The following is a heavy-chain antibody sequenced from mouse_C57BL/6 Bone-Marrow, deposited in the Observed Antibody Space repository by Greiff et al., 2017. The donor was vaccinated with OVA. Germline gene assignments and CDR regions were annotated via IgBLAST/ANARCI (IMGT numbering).Heavy chain of an antibody. D-gene: IGHD4-1*01. Sequence: VQLVESGAELARPGASVKLSCKASGYTFTSYGISWVKQRTGQGLEWIGEIYPRSGNTYYNEKFKGKATLTADKSSSTAYMELRSLTSEDSAVYFCATNWDAWFAYWGQGTLVTVSA. CDR3: ATNWDAWFAY. CDR2: IYPRSGNT. J-gene: IGHJ3*01. CDR1: GYTFTSYG. V-gene: IGHV1-81*01.